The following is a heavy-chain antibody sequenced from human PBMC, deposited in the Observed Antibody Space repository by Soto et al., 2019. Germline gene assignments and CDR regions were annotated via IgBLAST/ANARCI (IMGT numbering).Heavy chain of an antibody. V-gene: IGHV3-21*01. J-gene: IGHJ6*02. CDR3: ARGSWGGDGIDV. D-gene: IGHD3-16*01. CDR2: ISSSSRDI. Sequence: QRLSCAASGFTFSTYTINWVRQAPGKGLEWIASISSSSRDIFYADSVKDRFTISRDNANSSVDLQMNSLRVGDTAIYYCARGSWGGDGIDVWGQGTKVTVYS. CDR1: GFTFSTYT.